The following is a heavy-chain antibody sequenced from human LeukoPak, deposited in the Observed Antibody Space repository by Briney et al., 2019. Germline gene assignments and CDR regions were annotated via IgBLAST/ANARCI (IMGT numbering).Heavy chain of an antibody. Sequence: ASVKVSCKASGYTFTGYYLHWVRQAPGQGLEWLGRLNPNSGATNYAQKFQGRVTMTRDTSINTAHMKLRRLKSDDTAVYFCARVVGGTYSGWFDPWGQGTLVTVSS. V-gene: IGHV1-2*02. D-gene: IGHD1-26*01. CDR2: LNPNSGAT. CDR3: ARVVGGTYSGWFDP. J-gene: IGHJ5*02. CDR1: GYTFTGYY.